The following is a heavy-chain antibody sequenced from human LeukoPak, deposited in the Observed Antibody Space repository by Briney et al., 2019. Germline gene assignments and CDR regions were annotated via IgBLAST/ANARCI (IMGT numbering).Heavy chain of an antibody. D-gene: IGHD4-11*01. CDR3: ARGSNYVSDYYFDV. Sequence: SETLSLTCAVYGVSLRGYYWSWIRQSPEKGLEWIGEVNHEGDSIYSPSLKSRLTLSVDMSKNQFSLNLRSVTAADTAVYFCARGSNYVSDYYFDVWGKGTTVIISS. CDR1: GVSLRGYY. CDR2: VNHEGDS. V-gene: IGHV4-34*01. J-gene: IGHJ6*03.